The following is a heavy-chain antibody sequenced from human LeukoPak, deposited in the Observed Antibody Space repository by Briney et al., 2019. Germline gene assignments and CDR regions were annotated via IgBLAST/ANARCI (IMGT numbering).Heavy chain of an antibody. V-gene: IGHV1-18*01. D-gene: IGHD2-2*01. CDR2: ISPYNGNT. CDR3: ARLNCRSTSRQDYHFDY. J-gene: IGHJ4*02. Sequence: ASVKVSCKASGYTFVSYGISWVRQAPGQGPEWMGWISPYNGNTNYAQKFQGRVTMTTDTSTSTAYMELRSLRSDDTAVFYCARLNCRSTSRQDYHFDYWGQGTLVTVSS. CDR1: GYTFVSYG.